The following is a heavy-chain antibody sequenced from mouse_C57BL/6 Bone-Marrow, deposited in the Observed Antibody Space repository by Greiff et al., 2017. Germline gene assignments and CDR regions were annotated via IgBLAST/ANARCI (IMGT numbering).Heavy chain of an antibody. CDR3: TPTTVEGNWYFDV. CDR2: IDPENGDT. J-gene: IGHJ1*03. Sequence: VQLQQSGAELVRPGASVKLSCTASGFNIKDDYMHWVKQRPEQGLEWIGWIDPENGDTEYASKFPGTATITADTSSNTAYLQLRSLTSEDTAVYYCTPTTVEGNWYFDVWGTGTTVTVSS. V-gene: IGHV14-4*01. CDR1: GFNIKDDY. D-gene: IGHD1-1*01.